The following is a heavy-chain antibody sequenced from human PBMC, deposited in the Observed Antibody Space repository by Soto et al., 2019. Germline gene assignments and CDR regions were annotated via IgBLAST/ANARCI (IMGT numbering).Heavy chain of an antibody. J-gene: IGHJ6*02. CDR3: ARDGQWLSNYAMDV. Sequence: PGGSLRLSCAASGFTFSSYGMHWVRQAPGKGLEWVAVIWYDGSNKYYADYVKGRFTISRDNTKGTLDLQMNSLRVEDTAVYYCARDGQWLSNYAMDVWGQGTTVTVSS. CDR1: GFTFSSYG. V-gene: IGHV3-33*01. D-gene: IGHD6-19*01. CDR2: IWYDGSNK.